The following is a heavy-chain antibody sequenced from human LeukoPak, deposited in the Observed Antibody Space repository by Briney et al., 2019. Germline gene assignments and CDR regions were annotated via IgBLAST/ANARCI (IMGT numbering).Heavy chain of an antibody. D-gene: IGHD3-3*01. CDR2: IYSGGST. J-gene: IGHJ6*02. V-gene: IGHV3-66*02. Sequence: GRSLRLSCAASGFTVSSNYMSWVRQAPGKGLEWVSVIYSGGSTYYADSVKGRFTISRDNSKNTLYLQMSSLRAEDTAVYYCARERGERITIFGVVTGGYYGMDVWGQGTTVTVSS. CDR1: GFTVSSNY. CDR3: ARERGERITIFGVVTGGYYGMDV.